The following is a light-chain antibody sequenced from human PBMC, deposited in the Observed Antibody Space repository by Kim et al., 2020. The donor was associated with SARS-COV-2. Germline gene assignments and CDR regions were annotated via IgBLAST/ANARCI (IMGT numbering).Light chain of an antibody. Sequence: ETVMTQSPATLSVSPGERATLSCRASQSVSNNLAWYQQKPGQAPRLLMYGVSTRATGIPARFSGSGSGTEFTLTISSLQSEDFAVYYCHQYHSWPPLTFGGGTKVDIK. CDR2: GVS. CDR3: HQYHSWPPLT. J-gene: IGKJ4*01. CDR1: QSVSNN. V-gene: IGKV3-15*01.